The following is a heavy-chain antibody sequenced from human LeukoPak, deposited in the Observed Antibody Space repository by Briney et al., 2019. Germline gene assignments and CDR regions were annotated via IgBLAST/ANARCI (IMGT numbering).Heavy chain of an antibody. CDR2: INPNSGGT. D-gene: IGHD2-2*01. Sequence: GASVKASCKASGYTFTGYYMHWVRQAPGQGLEWMGWINPNSGGTNYAQKFQGRVTMTRDTSISTAYMELSRLRSDDTAVYYCARWGLGYCSSTSCYDVVDYWGQGTLVTVSS. CDR1: GYTFTGYY. J-gene: IGHJ4*02. CDR3: ARWGLGYCSSTSCYDVVDY. V-gene: IGHV1-2*02.